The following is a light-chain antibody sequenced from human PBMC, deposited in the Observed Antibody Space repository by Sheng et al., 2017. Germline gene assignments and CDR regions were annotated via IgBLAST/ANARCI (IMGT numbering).Light chain of an antibody. CDR1: SSNVGKNY. V-gene: IGLV1-51*01. CDR2: DND. J-gene: IGLJ3*02. Sequence: QSVLTQPPSVSAAPGQKVTVSCSGSSSNVGKNYVSWYQQLPGRAPKLLIYDNDKRPSGIPDRFSGSKSGTSATLGITGLQTGDEADYYCGTWDSSLITWVFGGGTKVDRP. CDR3: GTWDSSLITWV.